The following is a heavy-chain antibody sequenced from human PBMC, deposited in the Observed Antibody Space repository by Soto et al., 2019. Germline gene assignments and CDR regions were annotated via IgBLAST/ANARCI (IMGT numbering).Heavy chain of an antibody. CDR3: ARHYPIGNNWNYFAY. Sequence: SETLSLTCTVFDGSISSYYWGWIRQPPGKGMEWIGYIFYTGSTNYNPSLKSRVTISVGTSKNQFSLKLSSVTAADTAVYYCARHYPIGNNWNYFAYWGQGTLVTVSS. J-gene: IGHJ4*02. V-gene: IGHV4-59*08. CDR1: DGSISSYY. CDR2: IFYTGST. D-gene: IGHD1-1*01.